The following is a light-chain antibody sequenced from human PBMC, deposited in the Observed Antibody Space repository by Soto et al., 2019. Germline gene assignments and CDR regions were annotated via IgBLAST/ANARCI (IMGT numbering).Light chain of an antibody. CDR2: DVS. J-gene: IGLJ3*02. CDR1: NSDIGSYKY. CDR3: SSYTSSSKGV. Sequence: QSALTQPASVSGSPGQSITISCNGSNSDIGSYKYVSWYQQHPGKVPKLMIYDVSNRPSGVSNRFSGSKSGNTASLTISGLQAEGEADYYCSSYTSSSKGVFGGGTKVTVL. V-gene: IGLV2-14*03.